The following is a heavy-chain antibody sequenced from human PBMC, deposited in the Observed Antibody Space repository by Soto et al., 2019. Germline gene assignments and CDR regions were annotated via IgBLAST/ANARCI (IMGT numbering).Heavy chain of an antibody. Sequence: GGSLRLSCAASGFTFSSYWMSWVRQAPGKGLEWVANIKQDGSEKYYVDSVKGRFTISRDNAKNSLYLQMNSLRAEDAAVYYCAGVVAAAGTHWFDHWGQGTLVTVSS. CDR1: GFTFSSYW. J-gene: IGHJ5*02. CDR2: IKQDGSEK. CDR3: AGVVAAAGTHWFDH. D-gene: IGHD6-13*01. V-gene: IGHV3-7*01.